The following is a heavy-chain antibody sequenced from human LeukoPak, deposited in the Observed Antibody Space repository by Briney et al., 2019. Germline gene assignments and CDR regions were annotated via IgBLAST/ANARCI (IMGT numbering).Heavy chain of an antibody. CDR2: INHSGST. CDR3: ARTARCSSTSCYMRGTALDP. V-gene: IGHV4-34*01. Sequence: SETLSLTCAVYGGSFSGYYWSWIRQPPGKGLEWIGEINHSGSTNYNPSLKSRVTISVDPSKNQFSLKLSSVTAADTAVYYCARTARCSSTSCYMRGTALDPWGQGTLVTVSS. D-gene: IGHD2-2*02. J-gene: IGHJ5*02. CDR1: GGSFSGYY.